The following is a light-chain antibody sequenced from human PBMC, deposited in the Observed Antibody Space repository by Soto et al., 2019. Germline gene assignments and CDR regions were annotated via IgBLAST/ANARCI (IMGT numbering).Light chain of an antibody. V-gene: IGLV2-14*01. CDR3: SSYGSTSTRYV. CDR2: EVS. Sequence: QSALTQPASVSGSPGQSITISCTGTSSDVGGYNYVSWYQQHPGKAPKLMIYEVSNRPSGVSNRFSGSKSANTASLTISGLQAEDEADYFCSSYGSTSTRYVFGTGTKLTAL. CDR1: SSDVGGYNY. J-gene: IGLJ1*01.